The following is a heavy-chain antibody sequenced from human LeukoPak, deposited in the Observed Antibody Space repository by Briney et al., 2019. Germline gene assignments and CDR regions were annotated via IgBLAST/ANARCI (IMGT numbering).Heavy chain of an antibody. Sequence: SETLSLTCTVSGGSISSYYWSWIRQPAGKGLEWIGRIYTSGSTNYNPSLESRVTMSVDTSKNQFSLKLSSVTAVDTAVYYCARGGGREDFWSGSLDAFDIWGQGTMVTVSS. J-gene: IGHJ3*02. V-gene: IGHV4-4*07. D-gene: IGHD3-3*01. CDR2: IYTSGST. CDR3: ARGGGREDFWSGSLDAFDI. CDR1: GGSISSYY.